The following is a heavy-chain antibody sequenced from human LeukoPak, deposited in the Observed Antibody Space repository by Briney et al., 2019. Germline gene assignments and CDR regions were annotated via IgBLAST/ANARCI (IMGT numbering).Heavy chain of an antibody. CDR2: ISWNSGSI. CDR1: GFTFDDYA. V-gene: IGHV3-9*01. J-gene: IGHJ4*02. CDR3: AKVIAAAGIYYFDY. D-gene: IGHD6-13*01. Sequence: PGGSLRLSCAASGFTFDDYAMHWVRQAPGKGLEWVSGISWNSGSIGYADSVKGRFTISRDNAKNSLYLQMNSLRAEDTALYYCAKVIAAAGIYYFDYWGQGTLVTVSS.